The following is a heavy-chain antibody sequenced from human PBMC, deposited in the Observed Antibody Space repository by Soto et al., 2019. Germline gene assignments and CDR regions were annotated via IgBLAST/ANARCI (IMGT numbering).Heavy chain of an antibody. J-gene: IGHJ4*01. CDR3: ASSALPTPIRDGWHYLNY. CDR2: INPNSGGT. CDR1: GYTFTDYY. V-gene: IGHV1-2*02. Sequence: GASVKVSCKASGYTFTDYYMHWVRQAPGQGLEWMGWINPNSGGTNHAQKFQGRVTMTRDTSINTAYMELSSLRSDDTAVYYCASSALPTPIRDGWHYLNYWGQGTPVTVSS. D-gene: IGHD1-7*01.